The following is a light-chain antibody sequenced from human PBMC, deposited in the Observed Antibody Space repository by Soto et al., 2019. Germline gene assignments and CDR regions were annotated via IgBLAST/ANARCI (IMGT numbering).Light chain of an antibody. CDR2: GAS. CDR3: QQYGSSPLLT. V-gene: IGKV3-20*01. CDR1: QSVSSSY. Sequence: EIVLTQSPGTLSLSTGERATLSCRAIQSVSSSYLAWYQQKPGQAPRLLIYGASSRATGIPDRFSGSGSGTDFTLTISRLEPEDFAVYYCQQYGSSPLLTFGGGTKVDI. J-gene: IGKJ4*01.